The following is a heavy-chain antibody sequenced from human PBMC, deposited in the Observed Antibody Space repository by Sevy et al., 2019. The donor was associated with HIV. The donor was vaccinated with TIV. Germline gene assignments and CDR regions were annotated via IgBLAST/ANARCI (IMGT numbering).Heavy chain of an antibody. CDR2: ISGSGDST. CDR3: AKNRGSFYFDY. D-gene: IGHD3-16*01. Sequence: GGSLRLSCAASAFSFNTYAMSWVRRAPGKGLEWVSTISGSGDSTFYSDSVKGRFTISRDNSKNTLYLQMNSLRAEDTAVYYCAKNRGSFYFDYWGQGTLVTVSS. CDR1: AFSFNTYA. J-gene: IGHJ4*02. V-gene: IGHV3-23*01.